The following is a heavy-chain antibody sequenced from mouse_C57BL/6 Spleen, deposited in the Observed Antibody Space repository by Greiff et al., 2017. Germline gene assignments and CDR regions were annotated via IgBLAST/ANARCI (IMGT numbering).Heavy chain of an antibody. CDR2: INPNNGGT. Sequence: VQLQQSGPELVKPGASVKMSCKASGYTFTDYNMHWVKQSHGKSLEWIGYINPNNGGTSYNQKFKGKATLTVNKSSSTAYMELRSLTSEDSAVYYCARTRTRHWYFDVWGTGTTVTVSS. V-gene: IGHV1-22*01. J-gene: IGHJ1*03. CDR3: ARTRTRHWYFDV. CDR1: GYTFTDYN.